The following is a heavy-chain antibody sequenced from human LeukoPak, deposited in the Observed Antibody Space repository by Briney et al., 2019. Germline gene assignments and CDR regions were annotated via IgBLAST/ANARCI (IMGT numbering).Heavy chain of an antibody. CDR2: INTDGSST. CDR1: GFTFNTYW. J-gene: IGHJ4*02. CDR3: AKDIDVDTAMVFDY. D-gene: IGHD5-18*01. V-gene: IGHV3-74*01. Sequence: PGGSLRLSCAASGFTFNTYWMHWVRQAPGKGLVWVSRINTDGSSTSYADSVKGRFTISRDNAKNSLYLQMNSLRAEDTALYYCAKDIDVDTAMVFDYWGQGTLVTVSS.